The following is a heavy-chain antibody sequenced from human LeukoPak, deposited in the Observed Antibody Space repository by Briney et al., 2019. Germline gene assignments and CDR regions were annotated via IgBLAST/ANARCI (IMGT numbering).Heavy chain of an antibody. CDR3: ARERRYQLLDY. V-gene: IGHV4-34*01. Sequence: SETLSLTCAVYGGSFSGYYWSWIRQPPGKGLEWIGEINHSGSTNYNPSLKSRVTISVDTSKNQFSLKLSSVTAADTAVYYCARERRYQLLDYWGQGTLVTVFS. J-gene: IGHJ4*02. CDR2: INHSGST. D-gene: IGHD2-2*01. CDR1: GGSFSGYY.